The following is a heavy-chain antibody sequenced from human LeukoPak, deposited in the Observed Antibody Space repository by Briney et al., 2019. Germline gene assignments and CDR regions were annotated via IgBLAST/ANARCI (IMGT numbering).Heavy chain of an antibody. V-gene: IGHV3-21*01. J-gene: IGHJ3*02. CDR2: ISSSSSYI. CDR3: AREIRLPHAFDI. CDR1: GFNFSSYS. Sequence: GGSLRLSCAASGFNFSSYSMNWVRQAPGKGLEWVSSISSSSSYIYYADSVKGRFTISRDNAKNSLYLQMNSLRAEDTAVYYCAREIRLPHAFDIWGQGTMVTVSS.